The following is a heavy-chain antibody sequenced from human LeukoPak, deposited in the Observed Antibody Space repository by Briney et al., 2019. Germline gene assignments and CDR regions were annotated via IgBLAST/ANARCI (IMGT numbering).Heavy chain of an antibody. CDR3: ASNPTTLGYCSGGSCYPYNWFDP. J-gene: IGHJ5*02. D-gene: IGHD2-15*01. Sequence: PGGSLRLSCAASGFTFSSYSMNWVRQAPGKGLEWVSSISSSSSYIYYADSVKGRFTISRDNAKNSLYLQMNSLRAEDTAVYYCASNPTTLGYCSGGSCYPYNWFDPWGQGTLVTVSS. CDR1: GFTFSSYS. V-gene: IGHV3-21*01. CDR2: ISSSSSYI.